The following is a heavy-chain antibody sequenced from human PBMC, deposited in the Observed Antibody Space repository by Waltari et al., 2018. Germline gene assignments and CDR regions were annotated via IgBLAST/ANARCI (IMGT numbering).Heavy chain of an antibody. Sequence: QVQLQESGPGLVKPSETLSLPCTVSGGSISSYYWSWIRQPPGKGLEWIGYIYYSGRPHYNPSRKSRVTISVDTSKNQFSLKLSSVTAADTAVYYCARATWGIAVAGTAYYFDYWGQGTLVTVSS. V-gene: IGHV4-59*01. D-gene: IGHD6-19*01. CDR1: GGSISSYY. CDR2: IYYSGRP. CDR3: ARATWGIAVAGTAYYFDY. J-gene: IGHJ4*02.